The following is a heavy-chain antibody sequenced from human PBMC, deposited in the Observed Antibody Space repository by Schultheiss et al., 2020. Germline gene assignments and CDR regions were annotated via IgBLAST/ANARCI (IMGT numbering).Heavy chain of an antibody. V-gene: IGHV3-33*01. CDR3: ARDWIGDYGDYAAALAY. J-gene: IGHJ4*02. CDR1: GFTFSSYG. D-gene: IGHD4-17*01. Sequence: GESLKISCAASGFTFSSYGMHWVRQAPGKGLEWVAVIWYDGTNKYYADSVKGRFTISRDNSKNTLYLQMNSLRAEDTAVYYCARDWIGDYGDYAAALAYWGQGTLVTVAS. CDR2: IWYDGTNK.